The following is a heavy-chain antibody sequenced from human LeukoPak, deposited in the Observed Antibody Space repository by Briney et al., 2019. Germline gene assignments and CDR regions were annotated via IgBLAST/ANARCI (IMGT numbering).Heavy chain of an antibody. CDR2: IYYSGST. J-gene: IGHJ5*02. D-gene: IGHD3-9*01. CDR3: ARGLRYFDWLLSASWFDP. Sequence: QTLSLTCTVSGGSISSGDYYWSWIRQPPGKGLEWIGYIYYSGSTYYNPSLKSRVTISVDTSKNQFSLKLSSVTAADTAVYYCARGLRYFDWLLSASWFDPWGQGTLVTVSS. V-gene: IGHV4-30-4*01. CDR1: GGSISSGDYY.